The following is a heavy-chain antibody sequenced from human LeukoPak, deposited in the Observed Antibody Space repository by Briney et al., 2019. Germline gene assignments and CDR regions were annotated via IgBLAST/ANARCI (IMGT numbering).Heavy chain of an antibody. V-gene: IGHV3-49*04. J-gene: IGHJ4*02. CDR3: TRDPMSRAPQPSFDY. Sequence: GGSLRLSCTASGFTFGDYALNWVRQAPGKGLEWVGFIRSKAYGGTTEYAASVKGRFTISRDDSKSVAYLQMNSLTTEDTAVYYCTRDPMSRAPQPSFDYWGQGTLVTVSS. CDR1: GFTFGDYA. CDR2: IRSKAYGGTT. D-gene: IGHD6-13*01.